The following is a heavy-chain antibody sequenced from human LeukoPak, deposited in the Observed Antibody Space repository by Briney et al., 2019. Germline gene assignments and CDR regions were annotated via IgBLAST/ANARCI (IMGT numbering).Heavy chain of an antibody. Sequence: ASVKVSCKASGYTFTSYYMHWVRQAPGQGLEWMGIINPSGGSTSYAQKFQGRVTMTRDMSTSTVYMELSSLRSEDTAVYYCARDFVVVTATGGFDPWGQGTLVTVSS. V-gene: IGHV1-46*01. CDR3: ARDFVVVTATGGFDP. CDR2: INPSGGST. CDR1: GYTFTSYY. D-gene: IGHD2-21*02. J-gene: IGHJ5*02.